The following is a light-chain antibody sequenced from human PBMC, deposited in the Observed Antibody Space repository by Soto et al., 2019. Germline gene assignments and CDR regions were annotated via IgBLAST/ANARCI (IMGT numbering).Light chain of an antibody. J-gene: IGKJ1*01. Sequence: DIQMTQSPSSLSASVGDRVTITCRASQGISNFLAWYQQKPGKVPKLLIYDASNLKSGVPSRFSGSGSWTAFTLTISSLQPEDVATYYCQKYNSAPRAFGQGTKVEIK. V-gene: IGKV1-27*01. CDR3: QKYNSAPRA. CDR1: QGISNF. CDR2: DAS.